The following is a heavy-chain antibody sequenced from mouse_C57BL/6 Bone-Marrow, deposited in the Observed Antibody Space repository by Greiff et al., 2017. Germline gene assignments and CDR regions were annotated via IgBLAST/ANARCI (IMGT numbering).Heavy chain of an antibody. V-gene: IGHV5-16*01. J-gene: IGHJ1*03. CDR2: INYDGSST. CDR1: GFTFSDYY. Sequence: EVMLVESEGGLVQPGRSMKLSCTVSGFTFSDYYMAWVRQVPEKGLEWVANINYDGSSTYYLDFLKSRFIISRDNAKNILYLQMSSQKSEDTATYYCARDGENRDWYFDVWGTGTTGTVSS. CDR3: ARDGENRDWYFDV.